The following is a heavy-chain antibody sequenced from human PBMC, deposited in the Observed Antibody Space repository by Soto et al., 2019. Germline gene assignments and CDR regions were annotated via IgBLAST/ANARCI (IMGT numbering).Heavy chain of an antibody. J-gene: IGHJ4*02. CDR3: ANAGGSPYSSMSLLEY. CDR1: GYTFTSYG. Sequence: ASVKVSCKASGYTFTSYGISWVRQSPGQGLEWMGMISPSGGSTSYAQKFQGRATMTRDTSTSTVYMELSSLRSEDTAVYYCANAGGSPYSSMSLLEYWVQGTLVPVSS. V-gene: IGHV1-46*01. D-gene: IGHD6-13*01. CDR2: ISPSGGST.